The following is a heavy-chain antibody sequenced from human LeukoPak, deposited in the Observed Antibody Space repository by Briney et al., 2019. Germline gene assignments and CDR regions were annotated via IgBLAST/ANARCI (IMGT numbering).Heavy chain of an antibody. D-gene: IGHD4-17*01. CDR3: ARDRMETVTTFYYYYGMDV. V-gene: IGHV3-30-3*01. J-gene: IGHJ6*02. CDR2: ISYDGSNK. Sequence: GGSLRLSCAASGFTFSSYAMHWVRPAPGKGLEWVAVISYDGSNKYYADSVTGRFTISRDNSKNTLYLQMNGLRAEDTAVYYCARDRMETVTTFYYYYGMDVWGQGTTVTVSS. CDR1: GFTFSSYA.